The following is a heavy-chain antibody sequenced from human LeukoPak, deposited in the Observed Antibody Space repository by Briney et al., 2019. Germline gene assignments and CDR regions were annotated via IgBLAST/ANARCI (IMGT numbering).Heavy chain of an antibody. D-gene: IGHD2-2*01. Sequence: GGSLRLSCAASGFTFTSYTMNWVRQAPGKGLEWISHISGSGGSTYYADSVKGRFTISRDNSKNTLYLQMNSLRAEDTAVYYCAKISFPFSKYQLRSFDYWGQGTLVTVSS. CDR1: GFTFTSYT. CDR3: AKISFPFSKYQLRSFDY. CDR2: ISGSGGST. V-gene: IGHV3-23*01. J-gene: IGHJ4*02.